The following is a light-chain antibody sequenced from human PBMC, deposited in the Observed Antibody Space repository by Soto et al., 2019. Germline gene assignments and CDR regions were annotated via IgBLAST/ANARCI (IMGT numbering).Light chain of an antibody. CDR1: QSVTSSY. J-gene: IGKJ2*01. CDR2: GAS. V-gene: IGKV3-20*01. CDR3: QQYGDSPPNT. Sequence: EIVLTQSPGTLSLSPGERATLSCRASQSVTSSYLAWYQLKPGQAPRVLIYGASNRATGIPDRFSGSVSGTDFTLTISRLEPEYFAVYFCQQYGDSPPNTFGQGTKVEI.